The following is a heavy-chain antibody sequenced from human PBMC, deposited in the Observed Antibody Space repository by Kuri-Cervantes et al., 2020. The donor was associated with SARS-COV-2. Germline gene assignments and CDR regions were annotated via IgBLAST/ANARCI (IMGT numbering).Heavy chain of an antibody. CDR1: GGSISSSSYY. Sequence: SETLSLTCTVSGGSISSSSYYWGWIRQPPGKGLEWTGSIYYSGSTYYNPSLKSRVTISVDTSKNQFSLKLSSVTAADTAVYYCARSGDYGGYYFDYWGQGTLVTVSS. CDR2: IYYSGST. V-gene: IGHV4-39*01. D-gene: IGHD4-23*01. J-gene: IGHJ4*02. CDR3: ARSGDYGGYYFDY.